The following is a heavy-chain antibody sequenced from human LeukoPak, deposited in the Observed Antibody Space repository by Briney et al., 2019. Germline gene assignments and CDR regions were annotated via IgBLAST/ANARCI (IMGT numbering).Heavy chain of an antibody. CDR3: AAGFDY. J-gene: IGHJ4*02. Sequence: PSETLPLTCAVSGYSISSGVYYWGWIRQPPGKGLEWIGSVFYGGSTYYNPSLKSRVTISVDTSKNQFSLQLSFLTAADTAMYYWAAGFDYWGQGTLDTVSS. CDR1: GYSISSGVYY. V-gene: IGHV4-39*01. CDR2: VFYGGST.